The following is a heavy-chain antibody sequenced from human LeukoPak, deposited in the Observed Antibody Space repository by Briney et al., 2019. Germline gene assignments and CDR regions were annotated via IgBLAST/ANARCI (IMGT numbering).Heavy chain of an antibody. CDR2: IYHSGST. CDR3: ARSSVAAAGYFDY. V-gene: IGHV4-30-2*01. Sequence: SETLSLTCAVSGGSISSGGYSWSWIRQPPGKGLEWIGYIYHSGSTYYNPSLKSRVTISVDRSKNQFSLKLSSVTAADTAVYYCARSSVAAAGYFDYWGQETLVTVSS. J-gene: IGHJ4*02. D-gene: IGHD6-13*01. CDR1: GGSISSGGYS.